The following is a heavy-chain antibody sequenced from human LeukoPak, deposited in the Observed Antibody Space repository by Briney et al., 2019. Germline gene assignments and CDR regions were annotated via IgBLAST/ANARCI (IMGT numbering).Heavy chain of an antibody. V-gene: IGHV4-59*12. J-gene: IGHJ4*02. CDR1: GGSISNYY. CDR2: VYYSGTT. Sequence: SETLSLTCTVSGGSISNYYWSWIRQPPGKALEWIGSVYYSGTTSYNPSLKSRVTISVDMSKNRFSLRLRSVTAADTAMYYCARGTLYRGWSYYLDFWGQGSQVTVSS. D-gene: IGHD6-19*01. CDR3: ARGTLYRGWSYYLDF.